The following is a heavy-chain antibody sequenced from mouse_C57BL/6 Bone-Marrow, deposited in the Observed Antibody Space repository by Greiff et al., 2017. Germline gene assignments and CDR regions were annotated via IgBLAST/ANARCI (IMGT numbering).Heavy chain of an antibody. Sequence: QVQLQQPGAELVKPGASVKLSCKASGYTFTSYWMHWVKQRPGQGLEWIGMIHPNSGSTNYNEKFKSKATLTVDKSSSTAYMQLSSLTSEDSAVYYCAYDYEAWVAYWGQGTLVTVSA. CDR1: GYTFTSYW. V-gene: IGHV1-64*01. J-gene: IGHJ3*01. CDR3: AYDYEAWVAY. CDR2: IHPNSGST. D-gene: IGHD2-4*01.